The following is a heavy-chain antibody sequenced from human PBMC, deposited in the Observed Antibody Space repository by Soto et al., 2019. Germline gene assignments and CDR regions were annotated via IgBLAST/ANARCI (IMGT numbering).Heavy chain of an antibody. CDR3: ARDTSRWYGDWYFDL. J-gene: IGHJ2*01. V-gene: IGHV3-30-3*01. CDR1: GFPFSIYS. Sequence: GGSLRLSCAASGFPFSIYSMHLVRQAPGKGLEWVAVISYDGSNKYYADSVKGRFTISRDNSKNTLYLQMNSLRAEDTAVYYCARDTSRWYGDWYFDLWGRGTLVTVSS. D-gene: IGHD6-13*01. CDR2: ISYDGSNK.